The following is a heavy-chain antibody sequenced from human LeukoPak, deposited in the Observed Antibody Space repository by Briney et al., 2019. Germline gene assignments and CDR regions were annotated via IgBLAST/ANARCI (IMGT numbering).Heavy chain of an antibody. CDR2: IYTSGST. CDR1: GYSISNGYY. CDR3: AREERYCSSTSCYTIDY. J-gene: IGHJ4*02. Sequence: SETLSLTCTVSGYSISNGYYWSWIRQPAGKGLEWIGRIYTSGSTNYNPSLKSRVTMSVDTSKNQFSLKLSSVTAADTAVYYCAREERYCSSTSCYTIDYWGQGTLVTVSS. D-gene: IGHD2-2*02. V-gene: IGHV4-4*07.